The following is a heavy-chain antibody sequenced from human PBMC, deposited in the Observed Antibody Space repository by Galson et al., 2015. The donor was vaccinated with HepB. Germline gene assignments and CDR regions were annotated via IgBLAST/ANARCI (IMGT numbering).Heavy chain of an antibody. D-gene: IGHD6-6*01. CDR2: ISSSSSYI. CDR3: ARSTGSLAARPGGRNWFDP. Sequence: SLRLSCAASGFTFSSYSMNWVRQAPGKGLEWVSSISSSSSYIYYADSVKGRFTISRDNAKNSLYLQMNSLRAEDTAVYYCARSTGSLAARPGGRNWFDPWGQGTLVTVSS. V-gene: IGHV3-21*01. J-gene: IGHJ5*02. CDR1: GFTFSSYS.